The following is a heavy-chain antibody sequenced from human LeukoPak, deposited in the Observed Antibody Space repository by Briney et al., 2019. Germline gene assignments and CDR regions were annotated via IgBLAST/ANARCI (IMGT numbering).Heavy chain of an antibody. Sequence: SETLSLTCAVSGGSISSSNWWSWVRQPPGKGLEWIGEIYHSGSTNYNPSLKSRVTISVDKSKNQFSLKLSSVTAADTAVYYCAVVRGVEDYLEFDYWGQGTLVTVSS. V-gene: IGHV4-4*02. J-gene: IGHJ4*02. CDR1: GGSISSSNW. D-gene: IGHD3-10*01. CDR2: IYHSGST. CDR3: AVVRGVEDYLEFDY.